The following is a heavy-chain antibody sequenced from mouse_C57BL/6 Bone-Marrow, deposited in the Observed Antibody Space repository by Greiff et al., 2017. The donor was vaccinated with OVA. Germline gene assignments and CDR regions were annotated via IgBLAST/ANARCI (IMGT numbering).Heavy chain of an antibody. J-gene: IGHJ1*03. D-gene: IGHD2-14*01. CDR3: ARWRRSRYYFDV. CDR1: GYTFTSYW. Sequence: QVQLQQPGTELVKPGASVKLSCKASGYTFTSYWMHWVKQRPGQGLEWIGNINPSNGGTNYNEKFKSKATLTVEKSSSTAYMQLSSLTSEDSAVYYCARWRRSRYYFDVWGTGTTVTVSS. V-gene: IGHV1-53*01. CDR2: INPSNGGT.